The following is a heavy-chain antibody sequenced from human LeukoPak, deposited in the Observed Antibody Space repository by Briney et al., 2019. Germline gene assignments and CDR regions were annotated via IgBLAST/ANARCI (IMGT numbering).Heavy chain of an antibody. CDR3: ASVYKNGMDV. V-gene: IGHV1-46*01. D-gene: IGHD5-24*01. J-gene: IGHJ6*02. CDR2: INPSGDTT. Sequence: ASVKVSCKASGYTLTSYYLHWVRQAPGQGLEWMAIINPSGDTTSHAQKFQGRVTMTRDTSASTVYMELSSLRSEDTAVYYCASVYKNGMDVWGQGTTVTLSS. CDR1: GYTLTSYY.